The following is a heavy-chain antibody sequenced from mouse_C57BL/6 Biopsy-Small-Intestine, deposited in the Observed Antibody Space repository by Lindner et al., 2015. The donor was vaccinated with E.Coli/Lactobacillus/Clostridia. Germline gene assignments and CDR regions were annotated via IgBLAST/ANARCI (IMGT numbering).Heavy chain of an antibody. D-gene: IGHD1-1*01. Sequence: VQLQESGPELVKPGASVEISCKASGYSFTDYNMNWVKQSNGKSLEWIGVINPNYGTTSYNQKFKGKATLTVDQSSSTAYMQLNSLTSEDSAVYYCARSIYYYGSSLWYFDVWGTGTTVTVSS. CDR2: INPNYGTT. J-gene: IGHJ1*03. CDR1: GYSFTDYN. CDR3: ARSIYYYGSSLWYFDV. V-gene: IGHV1-39*01.